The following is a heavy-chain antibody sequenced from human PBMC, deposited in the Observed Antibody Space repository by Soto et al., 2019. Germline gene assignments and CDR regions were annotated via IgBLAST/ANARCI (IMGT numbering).Heavy chain of an antibody. D-gene: IGHD3-10*01. CDR1: GFTFSSYW. CDR3: AREGGVLWFGELLSNWFDP. V-gene: IGHV3-74*01. CDR2: INSDGSST. Sequence: EVQLVESGGGLVQPGGSLRLSCAASGFTFSSYWMHWVRQAPGKGLVWVSRINSDGSSTSYADSVKGRFTISRDNAKNTLYLQMNSLRAEDTAVYYCAREGGVLWFGELLSNWFDPWGQGTLVTVSS. J-gene: IGHJ5*02.